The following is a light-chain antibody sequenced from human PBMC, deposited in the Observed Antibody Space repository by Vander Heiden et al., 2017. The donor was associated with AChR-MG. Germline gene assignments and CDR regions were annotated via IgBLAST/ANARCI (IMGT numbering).Light chain of an antibody. V-gene: IGKV1-33*01. Sequence: IPITQSPSSLSASVGDRVTITCQASQGISNYLYWYQQKPGKAPKLLIYDASNLETGVPSRFSGSGSGTDFTLTISSLQPEDIATYYCQQYNSPPITFGQGTRLEIK. CDR3: QQYNSPPIT. CDR1: QGISNY. J-gene: IGKJ5*01. CDR2: DAS.